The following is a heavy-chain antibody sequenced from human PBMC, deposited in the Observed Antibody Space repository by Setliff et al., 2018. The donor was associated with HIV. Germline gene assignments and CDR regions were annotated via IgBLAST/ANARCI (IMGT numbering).Heavy chain of an antibody. V-gene: IGHV1-3*01. CDR2: INAGNGNT. CDR1: GYTFTNYA. Sequence: ASVKVSCKASGYTFTNYAINWVRQAPGQGLEWMGWINAGNGNTKYSQRFQGRVTITRDTSASTAYMELSSLGSEDTAVYYCAGGLVSQKVPFDPWGQGTLVTVSS. J-gene: IGHJ5*02. D-gene: IGHD1-1*01. CDR3: AGGLVSQKVPFDP.